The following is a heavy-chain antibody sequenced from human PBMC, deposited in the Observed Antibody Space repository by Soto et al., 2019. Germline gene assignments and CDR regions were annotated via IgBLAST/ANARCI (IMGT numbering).Heavy chain of an antibody. CDR1: GFPFRGSV. D-gene: IGHD2-21*02. V-gene: IGHV3-23*01. CDR2: ISGSDGTT. CDR3: AKATGDVLARAAEFDF. J-gene: IGHJ4*01. Sequence: EVQLLESGGGLIQPGGSLRLSCVASGFPFRGSVMNWVRQSPGKGLEWVSGISGSDGTTYYADSVKGRFTISRDNSKHRMDLQMNSLISEATVVYSCAKATGDVLARAAEFDFWGPGALVAVPS.